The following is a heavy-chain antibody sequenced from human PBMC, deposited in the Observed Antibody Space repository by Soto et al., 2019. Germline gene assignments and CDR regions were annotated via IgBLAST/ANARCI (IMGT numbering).Heavy chain of an antibody. Sequence: GGSLRLSCAASGFTFSSSAMSWVRQAPGKGLEWVSAISGSGASTYYADSVKGRFTISRDNSKNTLYLQMNSLRADDTAVYYCAKNRDAYYYSYFAYWGQGTLVTVSS. CDR1: GFTFSSSA. D-gene: IGHD3-22*01. CDR3: AKNRDAYYYSYFAY. CDR2: ISGSGAST. J-gene: IGHJ4*02. V-gene: IGHV3-23*01.